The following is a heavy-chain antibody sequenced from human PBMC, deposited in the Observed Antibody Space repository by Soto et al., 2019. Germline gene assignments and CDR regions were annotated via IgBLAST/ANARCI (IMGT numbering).Heavy chain of an antibody. Sequence: GGALRLSCSASGVTFSSYAMSWVRQAPGKGLEWVSAISGSGGSTYYADSVKGRFTISRDNSKNTLYLQMNSLRAEDTAVYYCAKVPLLWFGESRLNGMDVWGQGTTVTVSS. CDR2: ISGSGGST. J-gene: IGHJ6*02. CDR3: AKVPLLWFGESRLNGMDV. D-gene: IGHD3-10*01. V-gene: IGHV3-23*01. CDR1: GVTFSSYA.